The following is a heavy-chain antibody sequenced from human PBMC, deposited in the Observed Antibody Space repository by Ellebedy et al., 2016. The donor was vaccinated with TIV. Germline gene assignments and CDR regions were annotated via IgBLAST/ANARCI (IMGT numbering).Heavy chain of an antibody. CDR1: GFTFSTYA. CDR3: ARLRYFGSGSYSDY. J-gene: IGHJ4*02. V-gene: IGHV3-23*01. CDR2: ISGSGGGT. D-gene: IGHD3-10*01. Sequence: GESLKISCAASGFTFSTYAMSWVRQAPGRGLEWVSTISGSGGGTYYTDSVKGRFTISRDNSKNTLYLQMNSLRAGETAIDYCARLRYFGSGSYSDYWGQGTLVTVSS.